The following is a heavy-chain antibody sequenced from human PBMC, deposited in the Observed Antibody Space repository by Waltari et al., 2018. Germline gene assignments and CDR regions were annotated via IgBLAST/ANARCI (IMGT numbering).Heavy chain of an antibody. V-gene: IGHV4-34*01. CDR3: ARHRWSPMGYSGSYSHMDV. CDR1: GGSFSGYY. Sequence: QVQLQQWGAGLLKPSETLSLPCAVYGGSFSGYYWSWIRQPPGKGLEWIGEINHSGGANYNPSLKSRVTISVDTSKNQLSLMVSSVTAADTAVYYCARHRWSPMGYSGSYSHMDVWDKGTTVTVSS. J-gene: IGHJ6*03. D-gene: IGHD1-26*01. CDR2: INHSGGA.